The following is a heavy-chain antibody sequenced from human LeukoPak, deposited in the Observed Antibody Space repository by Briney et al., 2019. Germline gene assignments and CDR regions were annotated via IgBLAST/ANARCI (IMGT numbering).Heavy chain of an antibody. J-gene: IGHJ3*02. D-gene: IGHD2-8*01. CDR2: IGGGGGAIT. CDR1: GFTFSDFA. Sequence: GGSLRLSCAASGFTFSDFAMNWVRQAPGKGLEWVAHIGGGGGAITHYADSVKGRFTISRDNSINTFYLQMTSLRAEDTAVFYCAKDSIQRNGVYDAFDIWGQGTMVTVAP. CDR3: AKDSIQRNGVYDAFDI. V-gene: IGHV3-23*01.